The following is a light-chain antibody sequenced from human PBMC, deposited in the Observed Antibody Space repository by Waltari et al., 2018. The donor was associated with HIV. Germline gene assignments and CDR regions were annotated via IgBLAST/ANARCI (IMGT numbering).Light chain of an antibody. CDR1: PNLLHSNGYNY. J-gene: IGKJ3*01. CDR2: LGS. Sequence: DIVMTQSPLSLPVTPGEPASISCRSSPNLLHSNGYNYLDWYLQKPGQSPQLLIYLGSNRASGVPDRFSGSGSGTDFTLKISRVEAEDVGVYYCMQALQTPLFTFGPGTKVDIK. CDR3: MQALQTPLFT. V-gene: IGKV2-28*01.